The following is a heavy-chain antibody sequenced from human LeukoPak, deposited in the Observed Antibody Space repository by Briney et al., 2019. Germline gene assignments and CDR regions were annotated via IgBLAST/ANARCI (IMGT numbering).Heavy chain of an antibody. CDR3: ARGSLRAAGTSAFDY. CDR1: GYTFTSYG. CDR2: ISAYNGNT. J-gene: IGHJ4*02. Sequence: ASVKVSCTASGYTFTSYGISWVRQAPGQGLEWMGWISAYNGNTNYAQKLQGRVTMTTDTSTSTAYMELRSLRSDDTVVYYCARGSLRAAGTSAFDYWGQGTLVTVSS. V-gene: IGHV1-18*01. D-gene: IGHD6-19*01.